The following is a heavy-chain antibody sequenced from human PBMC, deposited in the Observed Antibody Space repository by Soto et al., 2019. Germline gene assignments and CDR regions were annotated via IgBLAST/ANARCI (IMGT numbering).Heavy chain of an antibody. J-gene: IGHJ4*02. CDR2: ISGGGGGK. CDR1: GFSSDNYA. Sequence: EVELLESGGGLQQPGGSLRLSCTTSGFSSDNYAMSWVRQAPGKGLEWLSAISGGGGGKYYADSVKGRFSVFRDNSKKTVYLQLNGLTIDDTAVYYCAKDVHYDSSGGLDYWGQGTLVTVSS. CDR3: AKDVHYDSSGGLDY. D-gene: IGHD3-22*01. V-gene: IGHV3-23*01.